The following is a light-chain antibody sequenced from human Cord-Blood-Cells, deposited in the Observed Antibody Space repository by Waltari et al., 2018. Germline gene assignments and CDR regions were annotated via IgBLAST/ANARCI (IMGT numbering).Light chain of an antibody. J-gene: IGKJ1*01. Sequence: DIQMTQSPSSLSASVGDRVTSACRASQSISSYVNWYQQKPGKAPKLLIYAASSLQSGVPSRFSGSGSGTDFTLTISSLQPEDFATYYCQQSYSTPRTFGQGTKVEIK. V-gene: IGKV1-39*01. CDR2: AAS. CDR1: QSISSY. CDR3: QQSYSTPRT.